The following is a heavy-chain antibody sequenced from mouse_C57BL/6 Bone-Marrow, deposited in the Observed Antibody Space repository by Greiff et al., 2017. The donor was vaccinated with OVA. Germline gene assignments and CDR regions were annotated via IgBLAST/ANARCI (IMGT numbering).Heavy chain of an antibody. CDR3: ADDGYYDYAMDY. V-gene: IGHV1-82*01. J-gene: IGHJ4*01. Sequence: VKLVESGPELVKPGASVKISCKASGYAFSSSWMNWVKQRPGKGLEWIGRIYPGDGDTKYNGKFKGKATLTADKSSSTAYMQLSSLTSEDSAVYFCADDGYYDYAMDYWGQGTSVTVSS. D-gene: IGHD2-3*01. CDR2: IYPGDGDT. CDR1: GYAFSSSW.